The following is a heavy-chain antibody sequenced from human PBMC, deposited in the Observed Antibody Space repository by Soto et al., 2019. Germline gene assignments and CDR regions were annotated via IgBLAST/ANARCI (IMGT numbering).Heavy chain of an antibody. CDR3: ARQLVI. J-gene: IGHJ4*02. D-gene: IGHD1-1*01. V-gene: IGHV4-34*10. CDR1: GGSFSSFY. CDR2: IHHSGTT. Sequence: SETLSLTCTVYGGSFSSFYLSWIRQSPGKGLEWIGEIHHSGTTNYNPSLKSRVTMSVDTSKNQFSLNLSSVTAADTAVYYCARQLVIWGQGTLVTVS.